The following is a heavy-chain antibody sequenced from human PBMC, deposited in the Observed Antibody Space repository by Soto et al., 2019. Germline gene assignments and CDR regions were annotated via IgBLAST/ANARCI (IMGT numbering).Heavy chain of an antibody. Sequence: GGSLRLSCAASGFTFSSYAMHWVRQAPGKGLEYVSAISSNGGSTYYANSVKGRFTISRDNSKNTLYLQMDSLRAEDMAVYYCAKTNWNYHPGMDVWGKGTTVTVSS. CDR2: ISSNGGST. V-gene: IGHV3-64*01. CDR3: AKTNWNYHPGMDV. CDR1: GFTFSSYA. D-gene: IGHD1-7*01. J-gene: IGHJ6*03.